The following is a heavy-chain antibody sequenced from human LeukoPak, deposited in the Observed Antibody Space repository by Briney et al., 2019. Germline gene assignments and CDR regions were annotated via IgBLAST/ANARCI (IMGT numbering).Heavy chain of an antibody. CDR2: ISAYNGNT. Sequence: GASVKVSCKASGYTFTSYGISWVRQAPGQGLEWMGWISAYNGNTNYAQKLQGRVTMTTDTSTSTAYMELRSLRSDDTAVYYCARADNYYDSSGQISLLAFDYWGQGTLVTVSS. V-gene: IGHV1-18*01. CDR3: ARADNYYDSSGQISLLAFDY. J-gene: IGHJ4*02. D-gene: IGHD3-22*01. CDR1: GYTFTSYG.